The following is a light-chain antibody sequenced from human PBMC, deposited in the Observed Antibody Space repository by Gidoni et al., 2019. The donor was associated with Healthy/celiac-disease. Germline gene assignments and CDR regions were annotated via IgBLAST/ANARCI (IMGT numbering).Light chain of an antibody. CDR1: KLADKY. CDR3: QAWDSSTVV. V-gene: IGLV3-1*01. Sequence: SYELTRRPSGSVSPGQTASITCSGDKLADKYACWYQQKPGQSPVLVIYQDSNRPSGIPERSSGSNSGNTATLTISGTQAMDEADYYCQAWDSSTVVFGGGTKLTVL. J-gene: IGLJ2*01. CDR2: QDS.